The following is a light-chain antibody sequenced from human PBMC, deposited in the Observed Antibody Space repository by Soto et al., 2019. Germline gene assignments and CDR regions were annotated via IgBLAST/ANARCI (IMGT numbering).Light chain of an antibody. CDR1: SSNIGAGYD. CDR3: QSYDSSLSGVV. Sequence: QSVLTQPPSVSGAPGQRVTISCTGSSSNIGAGYDVQWYQQLPGTAPKVLIYGNSNRPSGVPDRFSGSKSGTSASLAITGXXXEAEADYYCQSYDSSLSGVVFGGGTKLTVL. V-gene: IGLV1-40*01. J-gene: IGLJ2*01. CDR2: GNS.